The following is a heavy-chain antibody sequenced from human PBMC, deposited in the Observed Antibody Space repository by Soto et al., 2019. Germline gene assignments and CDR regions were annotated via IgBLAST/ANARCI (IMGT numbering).Heavy chain of an antibody. V-gene: IGHV1-3*01. D-gene: IGHD6-13*01. J-gene: IGHJ4*02. Sequence: QVQLVQSGAEVKKPGASVKVSCKASGYTFTSYAMHWVRQAPGQRLEWMGWINAGNGNTKYSQKFQGRVTITRYTSASTAYMELSSLRSEDTAVYYCAREGGIAAAGTKDWGQGTLVTVSS. CDR3: AREGGIAAAGTKD. CDR2: INAGNGNT. CDR1: GYTFTSYA.